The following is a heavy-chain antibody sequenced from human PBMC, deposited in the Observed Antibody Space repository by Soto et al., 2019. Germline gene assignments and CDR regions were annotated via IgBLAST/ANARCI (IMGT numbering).Heavy chain of an antibody. CDR2: ISSSSSTI. J-gene: IGHJ5*02. D-gene: IGHD6-13*01. CDR3: ARDIKGSSWYPPYNWFDP. CDR1: GFTFSSYS. Sequence: LRLSCAASGFTFSSYSMNWVRQAPGKGLEWVSYISSSSSTICYADSVKGRFTISRDNAKNSLYLQMNSLRDEDTAVYYCARDIKGSSWYPPYNWFDPWGQGTLVTVSS. V-gene: IGHV3-48*02.